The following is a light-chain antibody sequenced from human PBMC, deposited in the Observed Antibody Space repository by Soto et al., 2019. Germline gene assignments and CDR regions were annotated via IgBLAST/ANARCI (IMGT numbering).Light chain of an antibody. J-gene: IGKJ1*01. CDR1: QSVSNNY. CDR2: GAS. Sequence: ENVFTQSPGTLSLSPGERATLAWWASQSVSNNYLAWYQQKPGQAPRLLIYGASNRATGIPDRFSGSGSGTDFTLTISRLEPEDFAVYYCQQYGSSGTFGQGTKVDIK. V-gene: IGKV3-20*01. CDR3: QQYGSSGT.